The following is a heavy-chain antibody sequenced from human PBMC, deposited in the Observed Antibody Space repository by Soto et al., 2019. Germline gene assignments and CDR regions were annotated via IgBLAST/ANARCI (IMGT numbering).Heavy chain of an antibody. V-gene: IGHV4-59*01. J-gene: IGHJ6*02. CDR1: GGSISRYY. D-gene: IGHD3-10*01. CDR3: ARLNFGSGMPHDYYCSMGV. CDR2: IYYSGST. Sequence: SEILSLTCTVSGGSISRYYWSWIRQPPGKGLEWIGYIYYSGSTNYNPSLKSRVTISVDTSKNQFSLKLSSVTAADTAVYYCARLNFGSGMPHDYYCSMGVWGDGTTVTV.